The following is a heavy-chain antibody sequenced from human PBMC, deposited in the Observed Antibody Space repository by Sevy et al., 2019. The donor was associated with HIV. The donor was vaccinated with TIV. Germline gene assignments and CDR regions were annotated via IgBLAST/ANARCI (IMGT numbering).Heavy chain of an antibody. CDR3: AKDYYDSSGYYPMDAFDI. D-gene: IGHD3-22*01. CDR2: ISGSGGST. V-gene: IGHV3-23*01. J-gene: IGHJ3*02. Sequence: GGSLRLSCAASGFTFRTYAMNWVRQAPGKGLEWVSGISGSGGSTYYADSVKGRFTISRDNSKNTLYLQRNSLRAEDTAVYYCAKDYYDSSGYYPMDAFDIWGQGTMVTVSS. CDR1: GFTFRTYA.